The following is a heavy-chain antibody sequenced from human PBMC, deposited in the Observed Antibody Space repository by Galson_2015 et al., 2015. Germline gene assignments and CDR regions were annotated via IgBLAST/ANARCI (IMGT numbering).Heavy chain of an antibody. CDR3: ARDTGWGFDY. D-gene: IGHD1-14*01. V-gene: IGHV6-1*01. CDR2: TYYRSKWSD. J-gene: IGHJ4*02. CDR1: GDSVSNSDAS. Sequence: AISGDSVSNSDASWNWIRQSPSRGLEWLGRTYYRSKWSDGYAVSVKSRITINPDTSKNQFSLQLNSVTPEDAAVYYCARDTGWGFDYLGQGALVTVSS.